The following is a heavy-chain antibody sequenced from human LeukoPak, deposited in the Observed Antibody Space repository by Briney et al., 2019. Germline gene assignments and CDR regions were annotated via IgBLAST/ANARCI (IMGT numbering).Heavy chain of an antibody. CDR2: MNPNSGNT. D-gene: IGHD3-22*01. J-gene: IGHJ6*03. Sequence: ASVKVSCKASGYTFTSYDINWVRQAPGQGLEWMGWMNPNSGNTGYAQKFQGRVTMTRNTSISTAYMELSSLRSEDTAVYYCARAHSSGYYFGFYYYYYMDVWGKGTTVTISS. V-gene: IGHV1-8*01. CDR1: GYTFTSYD. CDR3: ARAHSSGYYFGFYYYYYMDV.